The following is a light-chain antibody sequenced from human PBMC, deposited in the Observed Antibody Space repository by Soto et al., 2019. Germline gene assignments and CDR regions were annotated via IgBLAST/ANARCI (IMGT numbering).Light chain of an antibody. CDR3: TSFAGINNFVV. V-gene: IGLV2-8*01. CDR1: SSDVGGYNY. CDR2: EVN. J-gene: IGLJ2*01. Sequence: QSALTQPPSASGSPGQSVTISCTGTSSDVGGYNYVSWYQQHPGKAPKLMIFEVNKRPSGAPDRFSGSKSGNTASLTVSGLQTEDEADYYCTSFAGINNFVVFGGGTKLTVL.